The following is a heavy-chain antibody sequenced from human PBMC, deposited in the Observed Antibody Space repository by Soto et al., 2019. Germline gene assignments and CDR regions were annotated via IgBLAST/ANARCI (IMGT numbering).Heavy chain of an antibody. CDR3: VKSFYRDDSGVARLDY. Sequence: GGSLRLSCAASGFTFSSYARTWVRQAPGKGLDWVSTISGRADNTYYADSVKGRVTISRDNSQSTLYLQMNDLRAGDTAIYYCVKSFYRDDSGVARLDYWGQGTLVTVSS. D-gene: IGHD2-21*02. V-gene: IGHV3-23*01. CDR1: GFTFSSYA. J-gene: IGHJ4*02. CDR2: ISGRADNT.